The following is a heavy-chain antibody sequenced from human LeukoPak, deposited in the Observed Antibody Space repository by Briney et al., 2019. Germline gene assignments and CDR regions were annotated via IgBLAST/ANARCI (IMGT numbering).Heavy chain of an antibody. CDR3: AWGLIVVVPAAIRRTTNWFDP. D-gene: IGHD2-2*01. J-gene: IGHJ5*02. CDR1: GYSFTSYW. CDR2: IYPGDSDT. V-gene: IGHV5-51*01. Sequence: GESLKISCKGSGYSFTSYWIGWVRQMPGKGLEWMGIIYPGDSDTRYSPSFQGQVTISADKSISTAYLQWSSLKASDTAMYYCAWGLIVVVPAAIRRTTNWFDPWGQGTLVTVSS.